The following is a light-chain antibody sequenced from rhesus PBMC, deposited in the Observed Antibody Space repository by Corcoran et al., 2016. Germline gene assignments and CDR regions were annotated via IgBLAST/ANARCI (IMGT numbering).Light chain of an antibody. Sequence: DIVMTQTPISLPVTPGEPASISCRSSQSLLDSEDGNTYLDWYLQKPGQSPQLLVYEVSNRASGVPDRFSGSGSDTDFTLKISRVEAEDVGVYYCMQALEFPYSFGQGTKVEIK. V-gene: IGKV2-104*02. CDR2: EVS. CDR1: QSLLDSEDGNTY. CDR3: MQALEFPYS. J-gene: IGKJ2*01.